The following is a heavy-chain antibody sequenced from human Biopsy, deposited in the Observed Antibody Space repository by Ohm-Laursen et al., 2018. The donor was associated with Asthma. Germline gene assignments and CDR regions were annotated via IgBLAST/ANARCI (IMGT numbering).Heavy chain of an antibody. CDR1: GGTFSNFA. V-gene: IGHV1-69*13. D-gene: IGHD6-19*01. CDR3: ARCQVGYSSGWSLLLKKIYYSGMDV. Sequence: LVKVSCNAPGGTFSNFAISWVRQAPGQGLEWLGGIMTVFGTTNYAQKFQGRVTITADESTSTAYMEVTSLRSEDTAIYYCARCQVGYSSGWSLLLKKIYYSGMDVWGQGTAVTVSS. J-gene: IGHJ6*02. CDR2: IMTVFGTT.